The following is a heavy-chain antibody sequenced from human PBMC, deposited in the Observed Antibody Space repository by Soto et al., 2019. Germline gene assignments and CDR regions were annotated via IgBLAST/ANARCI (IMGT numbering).Heavy chain of an antibody. Sequence: KTSETLSLTCAVYGGSFSGYYWSWIRQPPGKGLEWIGEINHSGSTNYNPSLKSRVTISVDTSKNQFSLKLSSVTAADTAVYYCARGEDCSSTICYDYYYYGMDVWGQGTTVTVSS. CDR3: ARGEDCSSTICYDYYYYGMDV. CDR2: INHSGST. CDR1: GGSFSGYY. J-gene: IGHJ6*02. D-gene: IGHD2-2*01. V-gene: IGHV4-34*01.